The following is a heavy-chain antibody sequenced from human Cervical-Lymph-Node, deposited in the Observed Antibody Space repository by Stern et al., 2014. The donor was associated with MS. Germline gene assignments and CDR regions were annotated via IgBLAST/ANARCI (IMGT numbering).Heavy chain of an antibody. J-gene: IGHJ4*02. CDR3: TPSSQGQVTTPADKPSSPASLQWNNLKAPDTAIYYCARQRYFDY. Sequence: VQLVQSGPEVKRPGESLKISCQASGYTFTSYWIGWVRQMPGKGLEWIAIIFPGGSDIRYSPSFQGKGTISADQSSRTAYLEWIATIFRGASNIRPTPSSQGQVTTPADKPSSPASLQWNNLKAPDTAIYYCARQRYFDYWGQGTLVTVSS. D-gene: IGHD1/OR15-1a*01. CDR1: GYTFTSYW. CDR2: IFPGGSDI. V-gene: IGHV5-51*01.